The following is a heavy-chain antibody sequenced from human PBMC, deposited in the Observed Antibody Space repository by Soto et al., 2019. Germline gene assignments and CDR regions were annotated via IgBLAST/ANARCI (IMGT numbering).Heavy chain of an antibody. Sequence: QVQLQQWGAGLLKPSETLSLTCAVYGGSFSGYYWSWIRQPPGKGLEWIGEITHSGSTNYNPSLKSRVTISVDTSKNQFSLKLSSVTAADTAVYYCARGSPRIWFGESSLDYWGQGTLVTVSS. D-gene: IGHD3-10*01. CDR1: GGSFSGYY. V-gene: IGHV4-34*01. J-gene: IGHJ4*02. CDR2: ITHSGST. CDR3: ARGSPRIWFGESSLDY.